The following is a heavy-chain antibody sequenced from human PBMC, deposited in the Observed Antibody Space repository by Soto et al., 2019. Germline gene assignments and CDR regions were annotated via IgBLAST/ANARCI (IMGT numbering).Heavy chain of an antibody. V-gene: IGHV3-7*04. J-gene: IGHJ4*02. D-gene: IGHD1-26*01. Sequence: EVHLVESGGGLVQTGGSLRLSCAIFESTVSRDWMNWVRQAPGKGLEWVAHINQEGSEKYYVDSGKGRFTISRDNAKKSLYLQMNTLRPADTAMYYCSGGVGDAFWGQGTLVTVSS. CDR1: ESTVSRDW. CDR2: INQEGSEK. CDR3: SGGVGDAF.